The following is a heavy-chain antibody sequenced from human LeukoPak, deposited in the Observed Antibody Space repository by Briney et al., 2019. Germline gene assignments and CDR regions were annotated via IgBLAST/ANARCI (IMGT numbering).Heavy chain of an antibody. V-gene: IGHV1-69*04. CDR3: ASSLEGNYYDSSGYISPLDY. CDR2: IIPILGIA. Sequence: SVKVSCKASGGTFSSYAISWVRQAPGQGLEWMGRIIPILGIANYAQKFQGRVTITTDESTSTAYMELSSLRSEDTAVYYCASSLEGNYYDSSGYISPLDYWGQGTLVTVSS. D-gene: IGHD3-22*01. J-gene: IGHJ4*02. CDR1: GGTFSSYA.